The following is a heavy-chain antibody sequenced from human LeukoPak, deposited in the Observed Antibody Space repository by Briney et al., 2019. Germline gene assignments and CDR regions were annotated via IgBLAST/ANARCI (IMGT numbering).Heavy chain of an antibody. V-gene: IGHV3-53*01. D-gene: IGHD3-16*01. CDR3: ARDSWDYV. CDR1: GFTVSNNY. Sequence: AGGSLRLSCAASGFTVSNNYMSWVRQVPGKGLEWVSVIYSGGSTFYADSVKGRFTISRDNSKNTLYLQMNSLRAEDTAVYYCARDSWDYVGGQGTLVTVSS. CDR2: IYSGGST. J-gene: IGHJ4*02.